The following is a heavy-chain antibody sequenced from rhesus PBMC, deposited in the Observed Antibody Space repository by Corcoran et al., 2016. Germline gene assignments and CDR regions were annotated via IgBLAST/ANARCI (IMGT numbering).Heavy chain of an antibody. V-gene: IGHV4S11*01. D-gene: IGHD2-15*01. CDR1: GGSISSNY. J-gene: IGHJ4*01. CDR3: ARYERLLPFFDF. CDR2: IYGRGSST. Sequence: QVQLQESGPGLVKPLETLSLNCAVSGGSISSNYWSWIRQAPGKGLEGIGYIYGRGSSTTYNPSLKGRVTLSVDTSKNQLSLKLSSVTAADTAVYYCARYERLLPFFDFWGQGVLVTVSS.